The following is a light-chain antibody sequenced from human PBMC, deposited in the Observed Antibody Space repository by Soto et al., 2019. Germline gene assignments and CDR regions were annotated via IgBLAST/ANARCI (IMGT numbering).Light chain of an antibody. J-gene: IGKJ2*01. CDR3: QRNNNWPPYT. CDR2: GAS. CDR1: QSVSSY. Sequence: EIVMTQSPATLSLSPGERATLSCRASQSVSSYLAWYQQKPGQAPRLLIYGASTRATGIPGRFSGSGSGTEFPIIISSLHSDDFVFYYRQRNNNWPPYTFGQGTKLEIK. V-gene: IGKV3D-15*01.